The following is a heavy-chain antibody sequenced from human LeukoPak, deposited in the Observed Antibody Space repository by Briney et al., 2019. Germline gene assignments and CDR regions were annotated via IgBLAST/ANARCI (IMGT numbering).Heavy chain of an antibody. V-gene: IGHV4-61*02. CDR2: IYTSGST. CDR3: AREEALGSGSFDY. J-gene: IGHJ4*02. D-gene: IGHD1-26*01. CDR1: GGSISSGSYC. Sequence: PSETLSLTCTVSGGSISSGSYCWSWIRQPAGKGLEWIGRIYTSGSTNYNPSLKSRVTISVDTSKNQFSLKLSSVTAADTAVYYCAREEALGSGSFDYWGQGTLVTVSS.